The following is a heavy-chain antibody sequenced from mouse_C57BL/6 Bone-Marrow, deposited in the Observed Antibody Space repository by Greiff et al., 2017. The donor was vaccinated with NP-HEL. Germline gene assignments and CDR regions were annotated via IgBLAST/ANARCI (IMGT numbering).Heavy chain of an antibody. V-gene: IGHV3-6*01. CDR2: ISYDGSN. CDR1: GYSITSGYY. Sequence: DVKLQESGPGLVKPSQSLSLTCSVTGYSITSGYYWNWIRQFPGNKLEWMGYISYDGSNNYNPSLKNRISITRDTSKNQFFLKLNSVTTEDTATYYCARGVDWFDYWGQGTTLTVSS. D-gene: IGHD1-1*02. J-gene: IGHJ2*01. CDR3: ARGVDWFDY.